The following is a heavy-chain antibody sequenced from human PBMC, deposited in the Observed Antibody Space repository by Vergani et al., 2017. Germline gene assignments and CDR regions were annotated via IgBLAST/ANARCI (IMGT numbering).Heavy chain of an antibody. Sequence: QVQLQESGPGLVKPSETLSLTCTVSGGSISSYYWTWIRQPPGKGLEWIGYIYYSGSTYYNPSLKSRVTISVDTSKNQFSLKLSSVTAADTAVYYCARGLLQPWGGGSWIPLDYWGQGTLVTVSS. V-gene: IGHV4-59*12. CDR2: IYYSGST. CDR3: ARGLLQPWGGGSWIPLDY. D-gene: IGHD2-15*01. CDR1: GGSISSYY. J-gene: IGHJ4*02.